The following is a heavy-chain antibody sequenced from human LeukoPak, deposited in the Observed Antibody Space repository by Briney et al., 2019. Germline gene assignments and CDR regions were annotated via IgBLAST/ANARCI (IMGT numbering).Heavy chain of an antibody. V-gene: IGHV4-4*07. Sequence: SETLSLTCTVSGGSISSYYWSWIRQPAGKGLEWIGRIYTSGSTNYNPSLKSRVTMSVDTSKNQFSLKLSSVTAADTAVYYCARDPSPYYGSGSRFDYWGQGTLVTVSS. J-gene: IGHJ4*02. CDR2: IYTSGST. CDR1: GGSISSYY. D-gene: IGHD3-10*01. CDR3: ARDPSPYYGSGSRFDY.